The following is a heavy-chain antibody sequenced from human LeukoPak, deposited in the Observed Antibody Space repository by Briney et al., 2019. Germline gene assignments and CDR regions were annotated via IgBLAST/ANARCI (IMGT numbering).Heavy chain of an antibody. CDR1: GFTVCSNY. Sequence: GGFLRLSCAASGFTVCSNYMSWVRQAPGKGLEWVSGLYSGGGTYYADSVKGRFTISRDNSKNTLYLQMNSLRAEDTAVYYCANDIAAAPLDYWGQGTLVAVSS. J-gene: IGHJ4*02. CDR2: LYSGGGT. D-gene: IGHD6-13*01. CDR3: ANDIAAAPLDY. V-gene: IGHV3-53*01.